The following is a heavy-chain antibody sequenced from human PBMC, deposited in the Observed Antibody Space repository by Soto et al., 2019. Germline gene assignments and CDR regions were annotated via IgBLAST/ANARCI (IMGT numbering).Heavy chain of an antibody. J-gene: IGHJ2*01. CDR3: ARPDFGDYWYFDL. CDR2: IIPALGTA. Sequence: QDQLVQSGAEVKKPGSSVKVSCKASGGTFSSHTFSLVRQAPGQGLEWMGRIIPALGTATYAQKFQGRVTITADESATTVYMELTSLRSEDPPVYYCARPDFGDYWYFDLWGRGTLVTVSS. V-gene: IGHV1-69*08. D-gene: IGHD4-17*01. CDR1: GGTFSSHT.